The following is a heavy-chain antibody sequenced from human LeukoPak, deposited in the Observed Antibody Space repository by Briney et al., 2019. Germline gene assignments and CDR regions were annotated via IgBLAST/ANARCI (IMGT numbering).Heavy chain of an antibody. CDR2: IYDSGST. CDR1: GDSISTNY. D-gene: IGHD4-17*01. V-gene: IGHV4-59*01. Sequence: SETLSLTCTVSGDSISTNYWTWIRQPPGKGLEWIGYIYDSGSTKYNPSLKSRATISVDTSKNQFSLKLSSVIAADTAVYYCARDRQATTAYDAFDIWGQGTMVTVSS. CDR3: ARDRQATTAYDAFDI. J-gene: IGHJ3*02.